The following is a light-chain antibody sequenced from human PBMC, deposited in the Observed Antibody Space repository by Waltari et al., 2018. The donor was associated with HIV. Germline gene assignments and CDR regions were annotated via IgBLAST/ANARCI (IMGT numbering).Light chain of an antibody. CDR2: GAS. Sequence: EIVLTQSPGTLSLSPGERATLSCRASQSVYSPYLAWYQQRPGQAPRLLIFGASSRATGIPDRFSGSGSGTDFTLTISRLEPEDFAVYYCLQYGSSPGKFGQGTKVEIK. CDR3: LQYGSSPGK. J-gene: IGKJ1*01. CDR1: QSVYSPY. V-gene: IGKV3-20*01.